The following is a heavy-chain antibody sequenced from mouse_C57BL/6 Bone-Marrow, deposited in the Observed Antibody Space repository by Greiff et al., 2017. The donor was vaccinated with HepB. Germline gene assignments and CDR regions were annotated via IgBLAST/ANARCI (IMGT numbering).Heavy chain of an antibody. CDR2: ISDGGSYT. CDR3: ARDDTTVVAPFAY. Sequence: EVKLMESGGGLVKSGGSLKLSCAASGFTFSSYAMSWVRQTPEKRLEWVATISDGGSYTYYPDNVKGRFTISRDNAKNNLYLQMSHLKSEDTAMYYCARDDTTVVAPFAYWGQGTLVTVSA. D-gene: IGHD1-1*01. V-gene: IGHV5-4*01. CDR1: GFTFSSYA. J-gene: IGHJ3*01.